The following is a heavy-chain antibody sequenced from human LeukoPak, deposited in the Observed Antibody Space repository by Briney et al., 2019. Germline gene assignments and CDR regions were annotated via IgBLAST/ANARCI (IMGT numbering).Heavy chain of an antibody. V-gene: IGHV3-15*01. CDR3: TTEIYLGYYYDSSGYYEFDY. D-gene: IGHD3-22*01. J-gene: IGHJ4*02. Sequence: GGSLRLSCAASGFTFSNAWMSWVRQAPGKGLGWVGRIKSKTDGGTTDYAAPVKGRFTISRDDSKNTLYLQMNSLKTEDTAVYYCTTEIYLGYYYDSSGYYEFDYWGQGTLVTVSS. CDR1: GFTFSNAW. CDR2: IKSKTDGGTT.